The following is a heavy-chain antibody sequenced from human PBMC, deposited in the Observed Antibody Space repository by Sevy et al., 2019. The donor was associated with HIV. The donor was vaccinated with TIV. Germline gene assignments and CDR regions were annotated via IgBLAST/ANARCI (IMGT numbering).Heavy chain of an antibody. CDR1: GYSFTSYW. Sequence: GESLKISCKGSGYSFTSYWIGWVRQMPGKGLEWMGIIYPGDSDTRYSPSFQGQVTISADKSISTAYLQWSSLKASDTAMYYCARLGCSSTSCPDDYYYYMDVWCKGTTVTVSS. V-gene: IGHV5-51*01. CDR2: IYPGDSDT. J-gene: IGHJ6*03. D-gene: IGHD2-2*01. CDR3: ARLGCSSTSCPDDYYYYMDV.